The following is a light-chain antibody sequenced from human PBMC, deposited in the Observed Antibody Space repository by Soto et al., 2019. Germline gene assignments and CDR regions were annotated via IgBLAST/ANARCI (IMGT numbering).Light chain of an antibody. CDR3: QQSYSAPCT. CDR1: QSVRTY. CDR2: GVS. V-gene: IGKV1-39*01. Sequence: DIPMTQSPSSLSASIGDRVTITCRASQSVRTYLNWYQQKPGKAPNLLIYGVSTLHSGVPSRFSGSGSGTDFTLTISSLHPEDFATYYCQQSYSAPCTFGPGTKVEIK. J-gene: IGKJ1*01.